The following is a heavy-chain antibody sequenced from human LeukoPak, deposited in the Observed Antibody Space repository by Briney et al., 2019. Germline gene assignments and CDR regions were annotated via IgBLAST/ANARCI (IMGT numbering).Heavy chain of an antibody. Sequence: RASETLSLTCTVSGGSISSYYWSWIRQPPGKGLEWIGYIYYSGSTNYNPSLKSRVTISVDTSKNQFSLKLNSVTTAETAVYYCARFNTVTSSFDYWGQGTLVTVSS. J-gene: IGHJ4*02. CDR1: GGSISSYY. D-gene: IGHD4-17*01. CDR2: IYYSGST. V-gene: IGHV4-59*08. CDR3: ARFNTVTSSFDY.